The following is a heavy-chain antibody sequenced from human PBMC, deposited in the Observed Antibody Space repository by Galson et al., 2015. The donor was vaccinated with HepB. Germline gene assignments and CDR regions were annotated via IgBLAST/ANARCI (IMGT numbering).Heavy chain of an antibody. CDR1: GFIFTHYG. CDR2: IWYDGSKK. V-gene: IGHV3-33*01. D-gene: IGHD3-3*01. CDR3: ARGLIWSGPPYHYGLDV. J-gene: IGHJ6*02. Sequence: SLRLSCAASGFIFTHYGMHWVRQAPGKGLEWAAVIWYDGSKKYYADSVKGRFTISRDNFKNTLYLQMNSLRAEDTAVYYCARGLIWSGPPYHYGLDVWGQGTLVTVSS.